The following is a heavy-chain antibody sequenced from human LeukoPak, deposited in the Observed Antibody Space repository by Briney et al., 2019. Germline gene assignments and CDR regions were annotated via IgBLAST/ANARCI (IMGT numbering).Heavy chain of an antibody. CDR2: ITGDGSST. V-gene: IGHV3-74*01. CDR1: GFTFSGYW. CDR3: ARDTGWYFDL. Sequence: PGGSLRLSCAASGFTFSGYWMHWVRQPPGKGLVWVSRITGDGSSTTYADSVKGGFTISRDNAKNTLYLQMISLRAEDTAVYYCARDTGWYFDLWGRGTLVTVSS. J-gene: IGHJ2*01. D-gene: IGHD4-17*01.